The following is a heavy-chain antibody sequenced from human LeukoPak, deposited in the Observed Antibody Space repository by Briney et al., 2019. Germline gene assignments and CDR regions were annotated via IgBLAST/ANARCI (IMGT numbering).Heavy chain of an antibody. CDR1: GYTFTSYY. CDR2: INPSGGGT. D-gene: IGHD6-13*01. J-gene: IGHJ4*02. CDR3: ASGAAAGTFSIGY. V-gene: IGHV1-46*01. Sequence: GASVKVSCKASGYTFTSYYMHWVRQAPGQGLEWMGIINPSGGGTSYSQKFQGRVTMTTDTSTSTPYMELSSLRSEDTAVYYCASGAAAGTFSIGYWGQGTLLTVSS.